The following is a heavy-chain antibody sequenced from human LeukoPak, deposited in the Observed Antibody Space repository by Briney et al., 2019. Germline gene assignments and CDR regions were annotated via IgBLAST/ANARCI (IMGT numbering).Heavy chain of an antibody. CDR1: GFTFSSYA. Sequence: GGSLRLSCAASGFTFSSYAMHWVRQAPGKGLEWVAVISYDGSNKYYADSVKGRFTISSDNSKNTLYLQMNSLRAEDTAVYYCAREGPSQYYFDYWGQGTLVTVSS. J-gene: IGHJ4*02. CDR3: AREGPSQYYFDY. V-gene: IGHV3-30*01. CDR2: ISYDGSNK.